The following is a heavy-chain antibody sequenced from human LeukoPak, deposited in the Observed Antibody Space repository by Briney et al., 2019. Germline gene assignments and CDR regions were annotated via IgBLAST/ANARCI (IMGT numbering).Heavy chain of an antibody. Sequence: GSLRLSCAASGFTFSRHSINWVRQAPGKGLEWVSSISSSSSYIYYADSVKGRFTISRDNAKNSLYLQMNSLRAEDTAVYYCAKPARTDAFDIWGQGTMITVSS. V-gene: IGHV3-21*04. CDR1: GFTFSRHS. CDR3: AKPARTDAFDI. J-gene: IGHJ3*02. D-gene: IGHD1-14*01. CDR2: ISSSSSYI.